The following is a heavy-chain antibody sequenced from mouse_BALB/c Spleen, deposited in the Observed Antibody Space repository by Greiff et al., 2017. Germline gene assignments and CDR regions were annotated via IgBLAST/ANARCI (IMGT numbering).Heavy chain of an antibody. Sequence: EVQLQQSGPELMKPGASVKISCKASGYSFTSYYMHWVKQSHGKSLEWIGYIDPFNGGTSYNQKFKGKATLTVDKSSSTAYMHLSSLTSEDSAVYYCARIYDGYYRYFDVWGAGTTVTVSS. CDR3: ARIYDGYYRYFDV. CDR1: GYSFTSYY. V-gene: IGHV1S135*01. J-gene: IGHJ1*01. D-gene: IGHD2-3*01. CDR2: IDPFNGGT.